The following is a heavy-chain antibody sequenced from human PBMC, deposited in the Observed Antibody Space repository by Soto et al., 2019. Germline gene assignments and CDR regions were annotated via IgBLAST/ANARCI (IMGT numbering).Heavy chain of an antibody. CDR3: ARDYCSGGSCYSGVIDY. Sequence: HVPLVESGGGVVQPGRSLRLSCAASGFTFSNYAIHWVRQAPGKGLEWVAVISYDGSNKYYADSVKGRFTISRDNSKSTLYLQMNSLRAEDTALYYCARDYCSGGSCYSGVIDYWGQGTLVTVSS. J-gene: IGHJ4*02. V-gene: IGHV3-30-3*01. CDR2: ISYDGSNK. D-gene: IGHD2-15*01. CDR1: GFTFSNYA.